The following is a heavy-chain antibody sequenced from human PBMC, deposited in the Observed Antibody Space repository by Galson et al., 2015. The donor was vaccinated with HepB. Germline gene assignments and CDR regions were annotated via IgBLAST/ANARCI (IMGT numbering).Heavy chain of an antibody. J-gene: IGHJ6*02. Sequence: SLRLSCAASGFTFSSYWMSWVRQAPGKGLEWVANIKQDGSEKYYVDSVKGRFTISRDNAKNSLYLQMNSLRAEDTAVYYCAREGGYCSSTSCFHPHLYGMDVWGQGTTVTVSS. CDR1: GFTFSSYW. CDR3: AREGGYCSSTSCFHPHLYGMDV. D-gene: IGHD2-2*01. V-gene: IGHV3-7*03. CDR2: IKQDGSEK.